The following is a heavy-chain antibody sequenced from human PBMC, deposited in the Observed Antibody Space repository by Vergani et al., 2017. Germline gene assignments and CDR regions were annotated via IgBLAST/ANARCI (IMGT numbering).Heavy chain of an antibody. D-gene: IGHD1-26*01. CDR2: IYYSGST. V-gene: IGHV4-59*01. J-gene: IGHJ4*02. CDR1: GGSISSYY. Sequence: QVQLQESGPGLVKPSETLSLTCTVSGGSISSYYWSWIRQPPGKGLEWIGYIYYSGSTNYNPSLKSRVTISVDTSKIQFSLKLSSVTAADTAVYYCARGISGSFRYPLFDYWGQGTLVTVSS. CDR3: ARGISGSFRYPLFDY.